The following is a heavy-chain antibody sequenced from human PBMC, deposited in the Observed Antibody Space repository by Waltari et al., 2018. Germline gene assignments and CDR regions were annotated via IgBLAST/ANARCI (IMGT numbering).Heavy chain of an antibody. CDR2: VKTAPEGGAT. D-gene: IGHD3-3*01. CDR1: GFSFYHPW. J-gene: IGHJ6*02. CDR3: VAGILDSGGMDV. V-gene: IGHV3-15*01. Sequence: EVQLIEFGGGLVKPGWSLRLPCVASGFSFYHPWMNWVRQAPGKGLEWVGRVKTAPEGGATDSAAPVKGRFTISRDDSKNTLYLEMNNLKSDDTGVYYCVAGILDSGGMDVWGQGTTVTVSS.